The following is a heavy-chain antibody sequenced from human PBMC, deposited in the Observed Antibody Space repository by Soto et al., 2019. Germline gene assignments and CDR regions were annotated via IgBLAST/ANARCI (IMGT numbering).Heavy chain of an antibody. CDR1: GFSFHDAW. J-gene: IGHJ5*02. CDR2: ISSSSSTI. CDR3: ASELAALSWFDP. V-gene: IGHV3-48*02. Sequence: GGSLRLSCAASGFSFHDAWMNWVRQAPGKGLEWVSYISSSSSTIYYADSVKGRFTISRDNAKNSLYLQMNSLRDEDTAVYYCASELAALSWFDPWGQGTLVTVSS. D-gene: IGHD1-1*01.